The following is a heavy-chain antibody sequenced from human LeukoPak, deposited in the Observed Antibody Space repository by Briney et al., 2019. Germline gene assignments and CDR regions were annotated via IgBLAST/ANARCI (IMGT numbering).Heavy chain of an antibody. D-gene: IGHD6-19*01. CDR3: ARHTQCWHTYYYYYYMDV. V-gene: IGHV4-34*01. J-gene: IGHJ6*03. CDR1: GGSFSGYY. Sequence: ASETLSLTCAVYGGSFSGYYWSWIRQSPGKGLEWIGEINHSGSTKYNPSLKSRGTISIDTSKNLFSLRLSSVTAADTAVYYCARHTQCWHTYYYYYYMDVWGKGTTVTISS. CDR2: INHSGST.